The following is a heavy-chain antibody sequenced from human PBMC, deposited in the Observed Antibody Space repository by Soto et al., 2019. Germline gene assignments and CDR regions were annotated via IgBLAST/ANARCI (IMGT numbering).Heavy chain of an antibody. J-gene: IGHJ6*03. CDR3: ARQIVPALYYYYYMDV. D-gene: IGHD2-2*01. Sequence: PSQTLSLTCTVSGGSISSSSYYWGWIRQPPGKGLEWIGSIYYSGSTYYNPSLKSRVTISVDTSKNQFSLKLSSVTAADTAVYYCARQIVPALYYYYYMDVWGKGTTVTVSS. CDR1: GGSISSSSYY. V-gene: IGHV4-39*01. CDR2: IYYSGST.